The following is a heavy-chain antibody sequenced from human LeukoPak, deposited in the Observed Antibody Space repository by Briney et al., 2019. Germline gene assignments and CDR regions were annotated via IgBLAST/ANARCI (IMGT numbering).Heavy chain of an antibody. D-gene: IGHD6-6*01. CDR1: GYSFTTYW. J-gene: IGHJ4*02. Sequence: GESLKISCKASGYSFTTYWIGWVRQMPGKGLEWMGIIYPGDSDTRYSPSFQGQVTISADKSTSTAYLQWSSLKASDTAMYYCARQYIAAPFDYWGQGTLVTVSS. V-gene: IGHV5-51*01. CDR3: ARQYIAAPFDY. CDR2: IYPGDSDT.